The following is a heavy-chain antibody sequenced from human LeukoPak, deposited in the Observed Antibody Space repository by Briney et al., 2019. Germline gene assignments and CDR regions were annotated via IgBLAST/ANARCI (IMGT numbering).Heavy chain of an antibody. V-gene: IGHV3-23*01. CDR2: ISATGGTT. Sequence: GGSLRLSCAASGFTFSSYAMSWVRQAPGKGLEWVSAISATGGTTHYADSAKGRFTISRDNSKNTVYLQMNSLRAEDTAVYYCAPPYGMDVWGQGTTVTVSS. J-gene: IGHJ6*02. CDR3: APPYGMDV. CDR1: GFTFSSYA.